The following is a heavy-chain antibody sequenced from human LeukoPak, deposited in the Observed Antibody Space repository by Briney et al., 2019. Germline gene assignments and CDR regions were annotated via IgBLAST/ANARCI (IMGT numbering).Heavy chain of an antibody. Sequence: SETLSLTCTVSGGSISSYYWSWIRQPAGKGLEWIGRIYTSGSTNYNPSLKSRVTISVDTSKNQFSLKLSSVTAADTAVYYCAVYYGSGSQIDYWGQGTLVTVSS. V-gene: IGHV4-4*07. CDR1: GGSISSYY. D-gene: IGHD3-10*01. CDR3: AVYYGSGSQIDY. J-gene: IGHJ4*02. CDR2: IYTSGST.